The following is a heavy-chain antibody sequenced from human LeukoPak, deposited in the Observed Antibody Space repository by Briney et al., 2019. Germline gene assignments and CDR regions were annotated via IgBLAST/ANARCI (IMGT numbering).Heavy chain of an antibody. D-gene: IGHD1-1*01. Sequence: YPGGSLRLPCAASGFTFSNSAMSWVRQAPGKGLEWVSTISGSGTITYYADSVKGRFTISRDYSTNTLYLQMNSLRAEDTAVYYCAYLGLSRDWNDVPGPQIDYWGQGTLVTVSS. CDR1: GFTFSNSA. J-gene: IGHJ4*02. V-gene: IGHV3-23*01. CDR3: AYLGLSRDWNDVPGPQIDY. CDR2: ISGSGTIT.